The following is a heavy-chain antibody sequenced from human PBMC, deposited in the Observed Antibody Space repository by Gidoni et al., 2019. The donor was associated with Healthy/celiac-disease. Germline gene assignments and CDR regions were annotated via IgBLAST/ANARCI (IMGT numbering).Heavy chain of an antibody. Sequence: QVPLVQSGAEAKKPGASAKVPCNAAGHTFTCYYMHWVRQAPGQGLEWMGWINPNSGGTNYAQKFQGRVTMTRDTSISTAYMELSRLRSDDTAVYYCASGLAARPYYFDDWGQGTLVTVSS. D-gene: IGHD6-6*01. CDR3: ASGLAARPYYFDD. CDR2: INPNSGGT. V-gene: IGHV1-2*02. J-gene: IGHJ4*02. CDR1: GHTFTCYY.